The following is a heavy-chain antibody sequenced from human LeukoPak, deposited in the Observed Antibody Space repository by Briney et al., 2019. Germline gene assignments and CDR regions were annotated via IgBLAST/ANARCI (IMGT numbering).Heavy chain of an antibody. CDR1: GFTFDDYG. V-gene: IGHV3-20*04. Sequence: GSLRLSCAASGFTFDDYGMSWVRQAPGKGLEWVSGINWNSGHKGYADSVKGRFTISRDNAKNSLYLRMNSLRAEDTALYYCAKDRRPTVSGGYFDLWGRGTLVIVSS. CDR3: AKDRRPTVSGGYFDL. J-gene: IGHJ2*01. D-gene: IGHD3-10*01. CDR2: INWNSGHK.